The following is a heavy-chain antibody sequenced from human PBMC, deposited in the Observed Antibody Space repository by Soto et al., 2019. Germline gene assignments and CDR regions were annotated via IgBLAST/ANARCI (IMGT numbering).Heavy chain of an antibody. D-gene: IGHD3-16*01. CDR1: GYTFTSYG. V-gene: IGHV1-18*01. J-gene: IGHJ6*02. CDR3: ARGGDYYYGLDV. Sequence: QVQLVQSGDEVKKPGASVKVSCRASGYTFTSYGVSWVRQAPGQGLEWMGWISAFNRQTNYIQKVQGRVTLTTEATTSTAYMELRSLRSDDTDVYYCARGGDYYYGLDVWGQGTTVTVSS. CDR2: ISAFNRQT.